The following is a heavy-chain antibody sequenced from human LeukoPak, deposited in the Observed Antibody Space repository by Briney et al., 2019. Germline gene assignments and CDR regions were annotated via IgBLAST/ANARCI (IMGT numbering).Heavy chain of an antibody. CDR1: GGSFSGYY. CDR2: INHSGST. D-gene: IGHD3-9*01. Sequence: SETLSLTCAAYGGSFSGYYWSWIRQPPGKGLEWIGEINHSGSTNYNPSLKSRVTISVDTSKNQFSLKLSSVTAADTAVYYCARRTGYYMDYWGQGTLVTVSS. CDR3: ARRTGYYMDY. V-gene: IGHV4-34*01. J-gene: IGHJ4*02.